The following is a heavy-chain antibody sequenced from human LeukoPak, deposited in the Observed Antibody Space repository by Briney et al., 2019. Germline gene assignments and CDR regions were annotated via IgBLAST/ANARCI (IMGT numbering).Heavy chain of an antibody. CDR2: ISYDGSNK. J-gene: IGHJ4*02. CDR3: ARGFGSGYQGHHLDY. CDR1: GFTFSSYG. Sequence: PGRSLRLSCAASGFTFSSYGMHWVRQAPGKGLEWVAVISYDGSNKYYADSVKGRFTISRDNSKNTLYLQMNSLRAEDTTVYYCARGFGSGYQGHHLDYWGQGTLVTVSS. V-gene: IGHV3-30*03. D-gene: IGHD3-22*01.